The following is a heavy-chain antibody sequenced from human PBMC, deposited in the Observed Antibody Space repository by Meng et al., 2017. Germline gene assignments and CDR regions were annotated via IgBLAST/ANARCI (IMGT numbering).Heavy chain of an antibody. D-gene: IGHD1-1*01. CDR3: ASFRVEERQFDY. V-gene: IGHV4-34*01. CDR2: INHNGST. J-gene: IGHJ4*02. Sequence: SETLSLTCAAYGGSFSGYYWSWIRQPPGEGLEWIGEINHNGSTNYNPSLKSRVTISVDTYKNQFSLKPSSLTGADTAVYYCASFRVEERQFDYWGQGTLVTVSS. CDR1: GGSFSGYY.